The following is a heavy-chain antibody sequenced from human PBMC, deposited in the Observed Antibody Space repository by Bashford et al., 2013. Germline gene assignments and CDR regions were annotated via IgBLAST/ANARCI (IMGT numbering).Heavy chain of an antibody. V-gene: IGHV4-34*01. CDR3: ARDRVYTVVVPPSKPRGDYFYGMDV. CDR2: VKYRGST. J-gene: IGHJ6*02. CDR1: VGPFSGHY. Sequence: SETLSSAAWSLVGPFSGHYWSWIRQSPGKGLEWIGEVKYRGSTNYNPSLKSRVTISIDTSTNQFSLKLTSVTAADTAVYYCARDRVYTVVVPPSKPRGDYFYGMDVWGQGTTVTVSS. D-gene: IGHD2-2*02.